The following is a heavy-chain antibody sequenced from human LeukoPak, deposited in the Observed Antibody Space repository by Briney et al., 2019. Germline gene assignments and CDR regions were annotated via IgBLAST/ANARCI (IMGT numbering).Heavy chain of an antibody. Sequence: SETLSLTCTVSGGSISSYYWSWIRQPPGKGLEWIGYIYTSGSTNYNPSLKSRVTISVDASKNQFSLKLSSVTAADTAVYYCARGTQYCSSTSCYYYFDYWGQGTLVTVSS. V-gene: IGHV4-4*09. CDR2: IYTSGST. J-gene: IGHJ4*02. CDR3: ARGTQYCSSTSCYYYFDY. CDR1: GGSISSYY. D-gene: IGHD2-2*01.